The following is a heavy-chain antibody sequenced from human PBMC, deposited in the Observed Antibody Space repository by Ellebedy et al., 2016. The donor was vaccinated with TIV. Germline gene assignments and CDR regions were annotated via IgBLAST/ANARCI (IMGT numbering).Heavy chain of an antibody. V-gene: IGHV4-59*01. CDR1: NDAIGRYY. Sequence: SETLSLTCAVSNDAIGRYYWTWIRQPPGKGLEWIGYTLPGGTLYNPSLKSRVTFAIDKSQNQFSLTLTSVTAADTAMYFCAGRRDTSGRVPRDNWFAPWGQGRLVTVSS. CDR3: AGRRDTSGRVPRDNWFAP. D-gene: IGHD3-10*01. J-gene: IGHJ5*02. CDR2: TLPGGT.